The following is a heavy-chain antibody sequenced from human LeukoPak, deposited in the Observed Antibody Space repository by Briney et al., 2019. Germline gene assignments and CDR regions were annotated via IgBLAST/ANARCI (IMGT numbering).Heavy chain of an antibody. CDR2: INHGGST. CDR3: ARGLPPAISSCCRWFDP. D-gene: IGHD6-13*01. V-gene: IGHV4-34*01. Sequence: SETLSLTCAVYGGSFSGYYWSWIRQPPGKGLEWLGEINHGGSTNYNPSLKSRVTISVDTSKNQFSLKLSSVTAADTAVYYCARGLPPAISSCCRWFDPWGQGTLVTVSS. CDR1: GGSFSGYY. J-gene: IGHJ5*02.